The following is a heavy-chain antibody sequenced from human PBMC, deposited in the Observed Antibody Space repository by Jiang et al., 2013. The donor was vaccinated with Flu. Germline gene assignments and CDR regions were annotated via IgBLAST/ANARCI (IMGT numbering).Heavy chain of an antibody. CDR1: GFTVSSNY. V-gene: IGHV3-53*04. D-gene: IGHD3-22*01. J-gene: IGHJ6*03. CDR2: IYSGGST. Sequence: QLLESGGGLVQPGGSLRLSCAASGFTVSSNYMSWVRQAPGKGLEWVSVIYSGGSTYYADSVKGRFTISRHNSKNTLYLQMNSLRAEDTAVYYCARETYYYDSSGYEVNYYYYYMDVWGKGTTVTVSS. CDR3: ARETYYYDSSGYEVNYYYYYMDV.